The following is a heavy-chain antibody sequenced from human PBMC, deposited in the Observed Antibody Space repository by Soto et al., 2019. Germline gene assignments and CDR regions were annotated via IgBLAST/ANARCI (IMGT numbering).Heavy chain of an antibody. CDR2: ISYDGSNK. CDR1: GFTFSSYG. D-gene: IGHD5-12*01. J-gene: IGHJ4*02. Sequence: QVQLVESGGGVVQPGRSLRLSCAASGFTFSSYGMHWVRQAPGKGLEWVAVISYDGSNKYYADSVKGRFTISRDNSKNMLYLQMNSLRAEDTAVYYCAKPVATRLFDYWGQGTLVTVSS. V-gene: IGHV3-30*18. CDR3: AKPVATRLFDY.